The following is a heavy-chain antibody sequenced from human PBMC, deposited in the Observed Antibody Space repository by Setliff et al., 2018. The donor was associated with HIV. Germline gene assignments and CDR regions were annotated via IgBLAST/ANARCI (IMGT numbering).Heavy chain of an antibody. CDR1: GFTFSSYS. J-gene: IGHJ5*01. D-gene: IGHD3-10*01. CDR2: ISSTGTTI. CDR3: ARDPWRGTSPFDC. Sequence: GGSLRLSCAASGFTFSSYSMNLVRQAPGKGLEWVSYISSTGTTINYADSVKGRFTISRDNAKDSLYLQVDSLRAEDTAVYYCARDPWRGTSPFDCWGQGTQVTVSS. V-gene: IGHV3-48*01.